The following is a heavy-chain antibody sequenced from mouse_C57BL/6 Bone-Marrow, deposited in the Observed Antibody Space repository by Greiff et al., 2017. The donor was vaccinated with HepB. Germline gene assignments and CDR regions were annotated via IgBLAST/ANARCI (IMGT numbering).Heavy chain of an antibody. CDR2: INPGSGGT. V-gene: IGHV1-54*01. Sequence: QVQLQQSGAELVRPGTSVKVSCKASGYAFTNYLIEWVKQRPGQGLEWIGVINPGSGGTNYNEKFKGKATLTADKSSSTAYMQLSSLTSEDSAVYFSARHQAPYGSREGWFAYWGQGTLGTVSS. CDR1: GYAFTNYL. CDR3: ARHQAPYGSREGWFAY. D-gene: IGHD1-1*01. J-gene: IGHJ3*01.